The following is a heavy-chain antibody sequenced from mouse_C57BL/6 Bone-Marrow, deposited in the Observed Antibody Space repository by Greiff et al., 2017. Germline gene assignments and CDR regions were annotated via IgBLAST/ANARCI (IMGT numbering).Heavy chain of an antibody. D-gene: IGHD3-2*02. CDR2: ISSGSSTI. V-gene: IGHV5-17*01. J-gene: IGHJ4*01. CDR1: GFTFSDYG. CDR3: AAVDSSGYYYAMDY. Sequence: EVMWVESGGGLVKPGGSLKLSCAASGFTFSDYGMHWVRQAPEKGLEWVAYISSGSSTIYYADTVKGRFTITRENAKNTLFLQLTSLRSEDTAMYYCAAVDSSGYYYAMDYWGQGTSVTVSS.